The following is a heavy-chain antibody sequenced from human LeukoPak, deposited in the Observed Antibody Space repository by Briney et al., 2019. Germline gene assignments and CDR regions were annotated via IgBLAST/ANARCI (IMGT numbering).Heavy chain of an antibody. J-gene: IGHJ4*02. Sequence: GGSLGLSCAASGFTFSSYWMSWVRQAPGKGLEWVANIKQDGSEKYYVDSVKGRFTISRDNAKNSLYLQMNSLRAEDTAVYYCARDRRRSGYYDSSGYSNYWGQGTLVTVSS. CDR3: ARDRRRSGYYDSSGYSNY. V-gene: IGHV3-7*01. D-gene: IGHD3-22*01. CDR1: GFTFSSYW. CDR2: IKQDGSEK.